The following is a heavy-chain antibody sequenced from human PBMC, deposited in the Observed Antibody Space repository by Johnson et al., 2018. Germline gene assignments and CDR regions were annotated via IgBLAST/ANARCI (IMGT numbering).Heavy chain of an antibody. CDR3: AKPRGRSPRGYYYYMDV. J-gene: IGHJ6*03. V-gene: IGHV3-53*01. CDR2: IYSDGTS. D-gene: IGHD6-19*01. Sequence: LEWVSIIYSDGTSYYADSVKGRFTISRDSSKNTVYLQMNSLRAEDTAVYYCAKPRGRSPRGYYYYMDVWGKGTTVTVSS.